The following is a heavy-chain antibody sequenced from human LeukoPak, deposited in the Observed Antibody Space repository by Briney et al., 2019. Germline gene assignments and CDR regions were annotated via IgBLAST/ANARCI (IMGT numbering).Heavy chain of an antibody. D-gene: IGHD6-13*01. CDR2: IYYSGTT. V-gene: IGHV4-59*08. CDR3: ARRGIAAAGYDY. Sequence: KASETLSLTCTVSGGSISSYYWSWIRQPPGKGLEWIGYIYYSGTTNYNPSLKSRVTILVDTSKNQFSLNLSSVTAADPAVYYCARRGIAAAGYDYWGQGTLVTVSS. J-gene: IGHJ4*02. CDR1: GGSISSYY.